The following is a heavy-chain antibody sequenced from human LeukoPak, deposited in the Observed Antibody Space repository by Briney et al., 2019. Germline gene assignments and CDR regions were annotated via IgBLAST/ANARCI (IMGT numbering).Heavy chain of an antibody. J-gene: IGHJ6*02. CDR2: ISRSGTYI. Sequence: GGSLRLSCAASGFTFSSYCMNWVRQAPGKGLEWVSSISRSGTYIYYADSVKGRFTISRDNAKNSLYLQMNSLRAEDTAVYYCERDGEGIMITFGVPYYYYGMDVWGQGTTVTVSS. CDR3: ERDGEGIMITFGVPYYYYGMDV. V-gene: IGHV3-21*04. D-gene: IGHD3-16*01. CDR1: GFTFSSYC.